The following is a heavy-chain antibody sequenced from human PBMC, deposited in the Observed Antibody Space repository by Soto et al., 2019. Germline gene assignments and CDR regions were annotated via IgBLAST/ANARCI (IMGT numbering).Heavy chain of an antibody. D-gene: IGHD3-16*02. J-gene: IGHJ4*01. Sequence: SDTLSLTCNVSGVSISTYYWSWIRQPPGKGPEWIGYIYYSGSTNYNPSLKSRLTISVDTSKKQFSLKLSSVTAADTAVYYCARGTTFGGVIVFDYWGHGTLVTVSS. CDR1: GVSISTYY. CDR2: IYYSGST. V-gene: IGHV4-59*01. CDR3: ARGTTFGGVIVFDY.